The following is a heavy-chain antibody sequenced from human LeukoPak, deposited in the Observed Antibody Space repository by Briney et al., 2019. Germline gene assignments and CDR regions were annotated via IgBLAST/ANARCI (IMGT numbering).Heavy chain of an antibody. CDR1: GGTFSSYA. D-gene: IGHD3-9*01. J-gene: IGHJ5*02. V-gene: IGHV1-69*05. CDR2: IIPIFGTA. CDR3: AREGDILTGYSP. Sequence: SVKVSCKGSGGTFSSYAISWVRQAPGQGLEWMGRIIPIFGTANYAQKFQGRVTITTDESTSTAYMELSSLRSEDTAVYYCAREGDILTGYSPWGQGTLVTVSS.